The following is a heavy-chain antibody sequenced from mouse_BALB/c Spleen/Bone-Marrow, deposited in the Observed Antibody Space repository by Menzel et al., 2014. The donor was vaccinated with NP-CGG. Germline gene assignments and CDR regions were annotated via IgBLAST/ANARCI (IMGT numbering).Heavy chain of an antibody. CDR2: IWSGGST. Sequence: QVQLKDSGPGLVQPSQSLSITCTVSGFSLTSYGVHWVRQSPGKGLEWLGVIWSGGSTDYNAAFISRLSISKDNSKSQVFFKMNSLQADDTAIYYCARNMGSYYGYLAYWGQGTLVTVSA. D-gene: IGHD1-2*01. V-gene: IGHV2-4-1*01. J-gene: IGHJ3*01. CDR1: GFSLTSYG. CDR3: ARNMGSYYGYLAY.